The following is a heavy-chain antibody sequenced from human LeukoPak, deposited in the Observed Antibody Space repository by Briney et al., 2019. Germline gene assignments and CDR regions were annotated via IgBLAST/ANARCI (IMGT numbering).Heavy chain of an antibody. CDR1: GFTFSSYS. J-gene: IGHJ4*02. CDR2: ISSSSSYI. CDR3: ANDDISSSWSFDY. V-gene: IGHV3-21*01. Sequence: SGGSLRLSCAASGFTFSSYSMNWVRQAPGKGLEWVSSISSSSSYIYYADSVKGRFTISRDNAKNSLYLQMNSLRAEDTAVYYCANDDISSSWSFDYWGQGTLVTVSS. D-gene: IGHD6-13*01.